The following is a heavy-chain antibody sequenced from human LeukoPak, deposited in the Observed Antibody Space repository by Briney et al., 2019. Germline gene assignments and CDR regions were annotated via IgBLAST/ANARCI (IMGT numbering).Heavy chain of an antibody. J-gene: IGHJ4*02. D-gene: IGHD2-15*01. CDR2: IQTSGST. V-gene: IGHV4-4*07. Sequence: SETQSLTCSVSGVSIRSYSWSWIRQPSGKGLEWIGRIQTSGSTNYNPSLRSRVTMSVDTSKNQFSLKLSSVTAADTAVYYCAREEEGDYSDYFDYWGQGTLVTVSS. CDR3: AREEEGDYSDYFDY. CDR1: GVSIRSYS.